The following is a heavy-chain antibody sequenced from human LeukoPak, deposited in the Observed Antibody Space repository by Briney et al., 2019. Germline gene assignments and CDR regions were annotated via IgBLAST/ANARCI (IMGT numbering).Heavy chain of an antibody. CDR2: ISGSGGST. Sequence: GGSLRLSCAASGFTFSSYAMSWVRQAPGKGLEWVSAISGSGGSTYYADSVKGRFTISRDNSKNTLYLQMNSLRAEDTAVYCCAKGFGRWSPEYYFDYWGQGTLVTVSS. CDR3: AKGFGRWSPEYYFDY. CDR1: GFTFSSYA. D-gene: IGHD3-10*01. J-gene: IGHJ4*02. V-gene: IGHV3-23*01.